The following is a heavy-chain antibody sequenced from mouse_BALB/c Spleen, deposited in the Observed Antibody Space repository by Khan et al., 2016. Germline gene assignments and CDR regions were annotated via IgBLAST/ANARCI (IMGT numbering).Heavy chain of an antibody. Sequence: EVKLLETGGGLVQPGGSLKLSCAASGFDFSRYWMSWVRQAPGKGLEWIGEINPDSSKINYTPSLKDKFIISRDNATNTLYLQMSKVRSEDTALDYCARLHSNGYMNCLGQGTTLTVSS. CDR2: INPDSSKI. CDR1: GFDFSRYW. J-gene: IGHJ2*01. CDR3: ARLHSNGYMNC. V-gene: IGHV4-1*02. D-gene: IGHD1-2*01.